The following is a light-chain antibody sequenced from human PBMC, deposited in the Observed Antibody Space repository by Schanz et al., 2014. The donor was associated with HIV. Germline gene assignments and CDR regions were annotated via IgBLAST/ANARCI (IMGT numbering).Light chain of an antibody. V-gene: IGKV1-5*03. CDR3: QQCVTYPYT. J-gene: IGKJ2*01. CDR1: QSIGNS. CDR2: KAS. Sequence: DIQMTQSPSSVSASVGARVTITCRTSQSIGNSLAWLQQKPGRAPKVLIYKASTLESGVPSTFRGSGSGTDFTLTISSLQPDDFATYYCQQCVTYPYTFGQGTKLDIK.